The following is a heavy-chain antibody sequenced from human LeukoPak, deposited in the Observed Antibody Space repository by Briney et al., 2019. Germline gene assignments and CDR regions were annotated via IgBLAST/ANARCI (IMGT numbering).Heavy chain of an antibody. CDR2: IYSGGST. V-gene: IGHV3-53*01. CDR3: ARDRRVRGYSPPYWYFDL. J-gene: IGHJ2*01. D-gene: IGHD4-11*01. Sequence: GGSLRLSCAASGFTVSSNYMSWVRQAPGKGLEWVSVIYSGGSTYYADSVKGRFTISRDNSKNTLYLQMNSLRAEDTAVYYCARDRRVRGYSPPYWYFDLWGRGTLVTVSS. CDR1: GFTVSSNY.